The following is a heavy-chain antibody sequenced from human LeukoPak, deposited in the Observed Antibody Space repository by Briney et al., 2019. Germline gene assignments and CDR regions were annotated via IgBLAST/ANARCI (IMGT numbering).Heavy chain of an antibody. CDR1: RDTFSSYA. J-gene: IGHJ4*02. D-gene: IGHD5/OR15-5a*01. CDR2: IIAANGKT. V-gene: IGHV1-3*01. CDR3: ARSKDFPFFDA. Sequence: GASVKVSCKASRDTFSSYAIYWVRQAPGQRLEWMAWIIAANGKTKYSRKFQGRVSITTDTSARTAYTELRSLGSEDTAIYYCARSKDFPFFDAWGQGTLVTVSS.